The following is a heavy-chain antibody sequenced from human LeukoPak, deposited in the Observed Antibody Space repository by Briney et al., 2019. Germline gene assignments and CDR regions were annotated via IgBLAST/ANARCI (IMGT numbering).Heavy chain of an antibody. J-gene: IGHJ4*02. CDR2: INPNSGGT. V-gene: IGHV1-2*02. D-gene: IGHD3-3*01. CDR3: ARGWDFWSGYYILDFDY. Sequence: ASVKVSCKASGYTFTGYYMHWVRQAPGQGLEWMGWINPNSGGTNYAQKFQGRVTMTRDTSISKAYMELRRLRSDDTAVYYCARGWDFWSGYYILDFDYWGQGTLVTVSS. CDR1: GYTFTGYY.